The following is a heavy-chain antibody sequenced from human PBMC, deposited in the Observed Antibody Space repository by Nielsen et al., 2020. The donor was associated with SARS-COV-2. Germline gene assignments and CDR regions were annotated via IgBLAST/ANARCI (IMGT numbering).Heavy chain of an antibody. CDR1: GFTFSNAW. CDR3: TTDRDLRYFG. CDR2: IKSKTDGGTT. V-gene: IGHV3-15*01. J-gene: IGHJ4*02. D-gene: IGHD3-9*01. Sequence: GESLKISCAASGFTFSNAWMSWVRQAPGKGLEWVGRIKSKTDGGTTDYAAPVKGRFTISRDDSKNTLYLQMNSLKTEDTAVYYCTTDRDLRYFGWGQGTLVTVSS.